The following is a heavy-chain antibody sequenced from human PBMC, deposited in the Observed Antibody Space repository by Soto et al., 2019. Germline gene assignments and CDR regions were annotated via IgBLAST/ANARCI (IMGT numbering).Heavy chain of an antibody. Sequence: QVQLQESGPGLVKPSETLSLTCTVSGGSISSYYWSWIRQPPGKGLEWIGYIYYSGSTNYNPSLKSRVTISVDTSKNQFSLTLSSVTAADTAVYYCARRYGGNSIDYWGQGTLVTVSS. CDR2: IYYSGST. CDR3: ARRYGGNSIDY. CDR1: GGSISSYY. J-gene: IGHJ4*02. V-gene: IGHV4-59*01. D-gene: IGHD2-21*02.